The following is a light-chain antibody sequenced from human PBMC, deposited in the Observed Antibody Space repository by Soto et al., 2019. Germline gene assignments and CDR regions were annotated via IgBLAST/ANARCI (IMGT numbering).Light chain of an antibody. Sequence: EIVMTQSPATLSVAPWERATLSCGASQTVISKLARYQQRPGQAPRLLIYGASTRATGIPARFSGSGSGTELALTIARLHSEDSAVYYWQPYEICPNWPVGQGKKGDIK. CDR3: QPYEICPNWP. J-gene: IGKJ1*01. CDR1: QTVISK. CDR2: GAS. V-gene: IGKV3-15*01.